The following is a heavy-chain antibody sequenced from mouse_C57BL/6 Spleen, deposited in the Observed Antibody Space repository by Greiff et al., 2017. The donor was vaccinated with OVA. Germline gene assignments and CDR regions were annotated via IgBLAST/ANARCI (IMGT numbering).Heavy chain of an antibody. Sequence: QVQLQQPGAELVKPGASVKLSCKASGYTFTSYWMHWVKQRPGRGLEWLGRIDPNSGGTKYNEKFKSKATLTVDKPSSTAYMQLSSLTSEDSAVYYCARDYYGYGGFAYWGQGTLVTVSA. D-gene: IGHD2-2*01. CDR2: IDPNSGGT. V-gene: IGHV1-72*01. CDR1: GYTFTSYW. CDR3: ARDYYGYGGFAY. J-gene: IGHJ3*01.